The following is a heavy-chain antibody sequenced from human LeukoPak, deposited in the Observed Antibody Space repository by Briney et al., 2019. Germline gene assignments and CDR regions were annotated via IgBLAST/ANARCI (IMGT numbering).Heavy chain of an antibody. CDR2: ISYDGSNK. J-gene: IGHJ6*03. CDR3: AKDPGQWLVPDYYYYYYMDV. Sequence: GGSLRLSCAASGFTFSSYGMHWVRQAPGKGLEWVAVISYDGSNKYYADSVKGRFTISRDNSKNTLYLQMNSLRAEDTAVYYCAKDPGQWLVPDYYYYYYMDVWGKGTTVTVSS. V-gene: IGHV3-30*18. CDR1: GFTFSSYG. D-gene: IGHD6-19*01.